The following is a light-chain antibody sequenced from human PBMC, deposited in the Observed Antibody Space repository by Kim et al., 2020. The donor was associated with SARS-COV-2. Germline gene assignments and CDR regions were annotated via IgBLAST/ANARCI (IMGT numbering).Light chain of an antibody. Sequence: EIVLTQSPGTLSLSPGERATLSCRASERLPRDYLAWFQQKPGQAPRLLIFDASYRATGVPDRFIGSGSGTDFTLTISRLEPEDFAVYFCQQYHWAPDTFGQGTKLEIK. CDR1: ERLPRDY. CDR2: DAS. CDR3: QQYHWAPDT. V-gene: IGKV3-20*01. J-gene: IGKJ2*01.